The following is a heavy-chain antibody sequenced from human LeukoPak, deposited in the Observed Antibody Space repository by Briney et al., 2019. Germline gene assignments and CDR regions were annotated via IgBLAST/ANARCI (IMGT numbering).Heavy chain of an antibody. D-gene: IGHD3-10*02. CDR2: ISSSGSTI. Sequence: GGSLRLSCAASGFTFSSYEMNWVRQAPGKGLEWVSYISSSGSTIYYADSVKGRFTISRDNAKNLLYLQMNSLRAEDTAVYYCAELGITMIGGVWGKGTTVTIFS. V-gene: IGHV3-48*03. CDR3: AELGITMIGGV. CDR1: GFTFSSYE. J-gene: IGHJ6*04.